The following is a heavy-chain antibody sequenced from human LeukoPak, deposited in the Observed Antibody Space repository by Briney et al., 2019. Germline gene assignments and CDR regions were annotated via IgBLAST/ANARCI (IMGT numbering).Heavy chain of an antibody. V-gene: IGHV1-8*01. J-gene: IGHJ4*02. D-gene: IGHD6-19*01. Sequence: ASVKVSCKASGYTFTSYDINWVRQATGQGLEWMGWMNPNSGNTGYAQKFQGRVTMTRNTSISTAYMELNSLRAEDTAVYYCARDRQWLVQPIFDYWGQGTLVTVSS. CDR2: MNPNSGNT. CDR3: ARDRQWLVQPIFDY. CDR1: GYTFTSYD.